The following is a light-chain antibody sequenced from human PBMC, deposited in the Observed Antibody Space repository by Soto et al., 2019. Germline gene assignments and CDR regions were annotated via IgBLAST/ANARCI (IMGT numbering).Light chain of an antibody. CDR2: KAS. V-gene: IGKV1-5*03. J-gene: IGKJ4*01. CDR3: HQLHDYPVT. CDR1: QSVSTW. Sequence: DIQLTQSPSTLSASVGDRVTITCRASQSVSTWLAWYQQKQGKAPKLLIHKASTLENGVPSMFSGSGSGTVFTLTISSRQPDHSETYYCHQLHDYPVTFGGGTKVQI.